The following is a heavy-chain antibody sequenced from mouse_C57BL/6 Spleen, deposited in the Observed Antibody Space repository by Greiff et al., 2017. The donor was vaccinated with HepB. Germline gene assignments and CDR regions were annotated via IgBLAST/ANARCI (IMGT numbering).Heavy chain of an antibody. D-gene: IGHD4-1*01. CDR1: GYTFTSYW. J-gene: IGHJ2*01. Sequence: QVQLQQPGAELVRPGSSVKLSCKASGYTFTSYWMHWVKQRPIQGLEWIGNIDPSDSETHYNQKFKDKATLTVDKSSSPTYMQLSSLTSEEAAVYYCARRVLTGTHFDYWGKGTTHTVSS. CDR3: ARRVLTGTHFDY. CDR2: IDPSDSET. V-gene: IGHV1-52*01.